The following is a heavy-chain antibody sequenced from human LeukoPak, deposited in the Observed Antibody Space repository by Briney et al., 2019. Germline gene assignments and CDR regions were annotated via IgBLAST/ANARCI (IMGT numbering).Heavy chain of an antibody. CDR3: STLTSRGLSDS. CDR2: IKSKADGETI. D-gene: IGHD1-20*01. J-gene: IGHJ4*02. Sequence: GGSLRLSCAASGFTFTNAWMNWVRQAPGKGLEWFGRIKSKADGETIDYAAPVKGRFTFSRDDSKNMLYLQMNSLKSEDTAVYYCSTLTSRGLSDSWGQGTLVTVSS. V-gene: IGHV3-15*07. CDR1: GFTFTNAW.